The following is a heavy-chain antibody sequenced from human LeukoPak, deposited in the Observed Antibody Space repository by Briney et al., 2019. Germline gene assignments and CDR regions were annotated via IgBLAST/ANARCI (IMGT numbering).Heavy chain of an antibody. V-gene: IGHV3-11*04. CDR1: GFMFSDYH. Sequence: GGSLRLSCAASGFMFSDYHMTWIRQAPGKGLEWISYISTTGNTIFYADSVKGRFTVSRDENSLFLQLNSLRVEDTAVYYCARENSAVTSVMEYGMDVWGQGTTVTVSS. J-gene: IGHJ6*02. CDR3: ARENSAVTSVMEYGMDV. CDR2: ISTTGNTI. D-gene: IGHD4-11*01.